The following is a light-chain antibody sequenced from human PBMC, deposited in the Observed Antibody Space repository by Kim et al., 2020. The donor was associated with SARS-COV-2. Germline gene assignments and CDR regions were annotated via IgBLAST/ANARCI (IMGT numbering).Light chain of an antibody. CDR1: KLGDKY. Sequence: SYELTQPPSVSVSPGHTASITCSGDKLGDKYTYWYPQKPGQSPVLVIYQDAKRPSRIPELFSGSNSGNTATLTISGTQANDEADYYCQASDISTAFAFGGGTQLTVL. V-gene: IGLV3-1*01. J-gene: IGLJ3*02. CDR3: QASDISTAFA. CDR2: QDA.